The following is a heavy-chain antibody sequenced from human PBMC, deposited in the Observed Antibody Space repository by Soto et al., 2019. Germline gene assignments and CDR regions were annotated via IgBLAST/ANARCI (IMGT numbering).Heavy chain of an antibody. CDR3: ARHGVVPSDPPSGSWFDP. D-gene: IGHD2-2*01. V-gene: IGHV4-39*01. CDR1: GGSISNRDYY. CDR2: IYYGGRT. Sequence: SETLSLTCTVSGGSISNRDYYWGWVRQSPGKGLEWVGSIYYGGRTYYDPSVKSRVTISVDTSKNQFSLKVSSVTAADTAVYYCARHGVVPSDPPSGSWFDPWGRGTQVTVSS. J-gene: IGHJ5*02.